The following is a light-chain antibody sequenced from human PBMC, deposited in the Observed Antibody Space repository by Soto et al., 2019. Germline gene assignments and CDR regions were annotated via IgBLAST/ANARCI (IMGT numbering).Light chain of an antibody. CDR3: QQRHMWPIT. J-gene: IGKJ5*01. CDR2: DAY. CDR1: QSFRGL. Sequence: VVLTQSPVTLSLSPVERATLSCRASQSFRGLLAWYQQKPGQAPRLLIYDAYNRATGIPPRFSGSGSGTDFTLTISSLEPEDSAVYYCQQRHMWPITFGQGTRLEIK. V-gene: IGKV3-11*01.